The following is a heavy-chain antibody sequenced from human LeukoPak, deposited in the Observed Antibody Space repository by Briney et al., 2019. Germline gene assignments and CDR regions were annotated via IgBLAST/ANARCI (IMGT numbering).Heavy chain of an antibody. J-gene: IGHJ4*02. CDR1: GGSISSYY. V-gene: IGHV4-59*01. CDR2: IYYSGST. Sequence: SETLSLTCTVSGGSISSYYWSWIRQPPGKGLEWIGYIYYSGSTNYNPSLKSRVTISVDTSKNQFSLKLSSVTAADTAVYYCARVSGGAAADTFDYWGQGTLVTVSS. CDR3: ARVSGGAAADTFDY. D-gene: IGHD6-13*01.